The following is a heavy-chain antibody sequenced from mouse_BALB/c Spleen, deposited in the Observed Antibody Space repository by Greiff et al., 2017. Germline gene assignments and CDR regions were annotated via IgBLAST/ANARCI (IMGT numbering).Heavy chain of an antibody. CDR2: IWGGGST. CDR3: ARNLLRLQAMDY. CDR1: GFSLSRYS. J-gene: IGHJ4*01. Sequence: VQRVESGPGLVAPSQSLSITCTVSGFSLSRYSVHWVRQPPGKGLEWLGMIWGGGSTDYNSALKSRLSISKDNSKSQVFLKMNSLQTDDTAMYYCARNLLRLQAMDYWGQGTSVTVSS. V-gene: IGHV2-6-4*01. D-gene: IGHD1-2*01.